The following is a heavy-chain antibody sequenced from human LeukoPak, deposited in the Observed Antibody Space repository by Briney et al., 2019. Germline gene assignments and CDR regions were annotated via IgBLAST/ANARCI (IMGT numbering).Heavy chain of an antibody. V-gene: IGHV3-23*03. Sequence: PGGSLRLSCTASGFTFSGYAMIWVRQAPGKGLEWVSILHNDAQTSYYADSVKGRFTVSRDNSKNTLYLEMNSLTVEDTAVYYWAKGEGGTYFNYCFDYWGQGTLVTVSS. CDR1: GFTFSGYA. D-gene: IGHD1-26*01. CDR3: AKGEGGTYFNYCFDY. CDR2: LHNDAQTS. J-gene: IGHJ4*02.